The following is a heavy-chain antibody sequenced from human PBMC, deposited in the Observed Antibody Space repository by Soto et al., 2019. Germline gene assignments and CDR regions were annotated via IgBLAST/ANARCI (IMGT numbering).Heavy chain of an antibody. CDR2: INHSGST. V-gene: IGHV4-34*01. CDR3: ARAASMTTQGYFDY. Sequence: PSETLSLTCAVYGGSLSGYYWSWIRQPPGKGLEWLGEINHSGSTNYNPSLKSRVTISVDTSKNQFSLKLSSVTAADTAVYYCARAASMTTQGYFDYWGQGTLVTVSS. CDR1: GGSLSGYY. D-gene: IGHD4-17*01. J-gene: IGHJ4*02.